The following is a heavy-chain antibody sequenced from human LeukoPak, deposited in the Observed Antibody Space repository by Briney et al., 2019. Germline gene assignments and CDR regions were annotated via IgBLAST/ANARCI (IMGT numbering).Heavy chain of an antibody. J-gene: IGHJ4*02. CDR1: GFTFSGSA. D-gene: IGHD3-3*01. V-gene: IGHV3-73*01. CDR2: IRSKANSYAT. CDR3: ARDMLLYDFWSGGADY. Sequence: QTGGSLRLSCAASGFTFSGSAMHWVRQASGKGLEWVGRIRSKANSYATAYAASVKGRFTISRDDSKNTAYLQMNSLRAEDTAVYYCARDMLLYDFWSGGADYWGQGTLVTVSS.